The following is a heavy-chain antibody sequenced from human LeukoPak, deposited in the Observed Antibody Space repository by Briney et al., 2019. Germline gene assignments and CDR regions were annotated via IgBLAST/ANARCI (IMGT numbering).Heavy chain of an antibody. J-gene: IGHJ4*02. CDR2: INPKSGGT. V-gene: IGHV1-2*02. CDR3: ARVPKDGYKYDY. Sequence: ASVKVSCKASGYTFTDYYMHWVRQAPGQGLEWMGWINPKSGGTNYAQRFQGRVTLTRDTTISTGYMELTRLRSDDTAVYYCARVPKDGYKYDYWGQGTLVTVS. D-gene: IGHD5-24*01. CDR1: GYTFTDYY.